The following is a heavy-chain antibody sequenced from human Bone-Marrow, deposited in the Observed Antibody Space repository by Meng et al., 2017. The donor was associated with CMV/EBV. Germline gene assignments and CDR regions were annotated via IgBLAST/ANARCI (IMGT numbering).Heavy chain of an antibody. V-gene: IGHV3-21*01. CDR3: AREVVPAAIWPPYGMDV. CDR1: GFTVSSNY. D-gene: IGHD2-2*01. J-gene: IGHJ6*02. CDR2: ISSSSSYI. Sequence: GESLKISCAASGFTVSSNYMSWVRQAPGKGLEWVSSISSSSSYIYYADSVKGRFTISRDNAKNSLYLQMNSLRAEDTAVYYCAREVVPAAIWPPYGMDVWGQGTTVTVSS.